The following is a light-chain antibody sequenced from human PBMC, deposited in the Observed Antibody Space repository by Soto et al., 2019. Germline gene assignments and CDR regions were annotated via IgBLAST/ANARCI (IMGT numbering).Light chain of an antibody. CDR1: SSDLVSYHL. J-gene: IGLJ1*01. V-gene: IGLV2-23*02. Sequence: QSVLTQPASVSGAPGQSITISCTGTSSDLVSYHLVSWYQHLSGKAPKLIIYKVSQWPSGVSDRFSASKSGNTASLTISGLQAEDEADYYCCSYAGSNWGYVFGTGTKLTVL. CDR3: CSYAGSNWGYV. CDR2: KVS.